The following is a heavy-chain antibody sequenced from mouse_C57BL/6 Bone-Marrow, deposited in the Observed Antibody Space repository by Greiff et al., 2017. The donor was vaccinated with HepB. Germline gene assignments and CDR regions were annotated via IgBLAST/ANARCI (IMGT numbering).Heavy chain of an antibody. V-gene: IGHV1-69*01. CDR2: IDPSDSYT. CDR3: AISGNDYDDGGFAF. Sequence: QVQLQQPGAELVMPGASVKLSCKASGYTFTSYWMHWVKQRPGQGLEWIGEIDPSDSYTNYNQKFKGKSTLTVDKSSSTTYMQLSSLTSEDSAVYSFAISGNDYDDGGFAFWGQGTLVTVSA. D-gene: IGHD2-4*01. CDR1: GYTFTSYW. J-gene: IGHJ3*01.